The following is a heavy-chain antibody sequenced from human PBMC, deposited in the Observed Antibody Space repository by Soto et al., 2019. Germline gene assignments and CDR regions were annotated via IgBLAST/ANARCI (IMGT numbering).Heavy chain of an antibody. CDR1: GYTFTGYY. CDR3: ARDPRAVGIAAAAWFDP. V-gene: IGHV1-2*02. J-gene: IGHJ5*02. Sequence: GASVKVSCKASGYTFTGYYMHWVRQAPGQGLEWMGWINPNSGGTNYAQKFQGRVTMTRDTSISTAYMELSRLRSDDTAVYYCARDPRAVGIAAAAWFDPWGQGALVTVSS. CDR2: INPNSGGT. D-gene: IGHD6-13*01.